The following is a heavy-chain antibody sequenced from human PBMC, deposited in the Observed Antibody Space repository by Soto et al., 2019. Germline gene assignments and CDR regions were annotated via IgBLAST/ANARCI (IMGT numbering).Heavy chain of an antibody. CDR1: GFTFTSYA. CDR2: ISDTGSGT. Sequence: EVQLLESGGGLVQPGGSLRLSCAASGFTFTSYAMSWVRQAPGKGLEWVSAISDTGSGTFYADSVRGRFTISRDNSRNTLYLQLNSLRAEDTAVYYCAKDHAWGRAVTTRFDYWGQGTLVTVSS. CDR3: AKDHAWGRAVTTRFDY. J-gene: IGHJ4*02. D-gene: IGHD4-17*01. V-gene: IGHV3-23*01.